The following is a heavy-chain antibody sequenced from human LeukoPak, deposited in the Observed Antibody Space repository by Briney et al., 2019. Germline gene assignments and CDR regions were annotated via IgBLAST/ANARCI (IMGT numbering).Heavy chain of an antibody. V-gene: IGHV1-2*02. D-gene: IGHD1-26*01. J-gene: IGHJ4*02. CDR2: INPNSGGT. CDR3: ARRQAGGWEYYFDY. CDR1: GYTFTGYY. Sequence: ASVKVSCKASGYTFTGYYMHWVRQAPGQGLEWMGWINPNSGGTNYAQKFQGRVTMTRDTSISTAYTELSRLRSDDTAVYYCARRQAGGWEYYFDYWGQGTLVTVSS.